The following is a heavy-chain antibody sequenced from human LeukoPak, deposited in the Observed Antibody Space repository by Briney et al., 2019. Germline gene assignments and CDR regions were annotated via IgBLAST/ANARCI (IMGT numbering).Heavy chain of an antibody. CDR3: ARVAFMVRDAFDI. J-gene: IGHJ3*02. V-gene: IGHV4-39*07. D-gene: IGHD3-10*01. CDR2: IYYSGST. Sequence: SETLSLTCTVSGGSISSSSYYWGWIRQPPGKGVEWIGSIYYSGSTYYNPSLKSRVTISVDTSKNQFSLKLSSVTAADTAVYYCARVAFMVRDAFDIWGQGTMVTVSS. CDR1: GGSISSSSYY.